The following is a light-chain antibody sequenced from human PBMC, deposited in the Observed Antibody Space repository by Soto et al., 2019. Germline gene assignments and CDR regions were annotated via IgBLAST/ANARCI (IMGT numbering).Light chain of an antibody. Sequence: EIVMTQSPATLSVSPGERATLSFRASQSVSSNLAWYQQKPGQAPRLLIYGASTRATGIPARFSGSGSGTEFTLTISSLQSEDFAVYYGQQYNNWPPYTFGQRTKLEIK. V-gene: IGKV3-15*01. J-gene: IGKJ2*01. CDR2: GAS. CDR3: QQYNNWPPYT. CDR1: QSVSSN.